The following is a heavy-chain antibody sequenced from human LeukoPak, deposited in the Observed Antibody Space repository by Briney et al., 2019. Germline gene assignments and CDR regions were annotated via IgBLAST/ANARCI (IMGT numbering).Heavy chain of an antibody. CDR3: ARNFLGRSRKAFDI. V-gene: IGHV4-34*01. D-gene: IGHD1-14*01. Sequence: SETLSLTCAVYGGSFSGYYWSWIRQPPGKGLEWTGEINHSGSTNYNPSLKSRVTISVDTSKNQFSLKLSSVTAADTAVYYCARNFLGRSRKAFDIWGQGTMVTVSS. J-gene: IGHJ3*02. CDR2: INHSGST. CDR1: GGSFSGYY.